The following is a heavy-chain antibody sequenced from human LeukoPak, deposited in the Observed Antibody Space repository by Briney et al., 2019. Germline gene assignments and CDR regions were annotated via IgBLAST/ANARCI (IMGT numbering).Heavy chain of an antibody. V-gene: IGHV4-39*01. CDR1: GGSINSRPYS. CDR2: FYYSGST. CDR3: ATSGWYLLPGVY. J-gene: IGHJ4*02. Sequence: SETLSLTCTVSGGSINSRPYSWGWIRQPPGKGLEWLGSFYYSGSTYYNPSLESRVTISVDTSKNQFSLKLSSVTAADTAVYYCATSGWYLLPGVYWGQGTLVTVSS. D-gene: IGHD6-19*01.